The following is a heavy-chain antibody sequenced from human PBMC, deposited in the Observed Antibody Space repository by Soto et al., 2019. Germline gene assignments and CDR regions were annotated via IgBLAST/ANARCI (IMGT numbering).Heavy chain of an antibody. D-gene: IGHD6-25*01. J-gene: IGHJ5*02. CDR1: GFTFRSFT. V-gene: IGHV3-21*01. Sequence: PGGSLRLTCAACGFTFRSFTRNWIHQAQGKGLEWVSTISSNSAYIYYTDALRGRFTISRDNAKNSLHLQMNSLRAEDTAVYYCTRDASRDSGARGWFDPWGPGTLVTVSS. CDR2: ISSNSAYI. CDR3: TRDASRDSGARGWFDP.